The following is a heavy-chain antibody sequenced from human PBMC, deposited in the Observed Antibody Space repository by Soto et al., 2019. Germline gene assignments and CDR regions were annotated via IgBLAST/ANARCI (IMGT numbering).Heavy chain of an antibody. CDR2: IYWDDDK. Sequence: QITLKESGPTLVKPTQTLTLTCTFSGFSLSTSGVGVGWIRQPPGKALEWLALIYWDDDKRYSPSLKSRLTITKDTSKNQVVLTMTNMDPVDTATYYCAHRRTYYDILTGYYEGQNWFDPWGQGTLVTVSS. CDR1: GFSLSTSGVG. J-gene: IGHJ5*02. V-gene: IGHV2-5*02. D-gene: IGHD3-9*01. CDR3: AHRRTYYDILTGYYEGQNWFDP.